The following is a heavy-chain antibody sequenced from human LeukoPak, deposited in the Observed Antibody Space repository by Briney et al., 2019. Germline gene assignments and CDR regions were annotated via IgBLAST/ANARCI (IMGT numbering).Heavy chain of an antibody. V-gene: IGHV3-23*01. CDR1: GFTFRSYP. CDR2: ISTSGDST. J-gene: IGHJ4*02. CDR3: ARGPMARITRAGDY. Sequence: PGGSLRLSCEASGFTFRSYPMSWVRQAPGKGLEWVSTISTSGDSTAYADSVKGRFTISRDNSKNTLFLQMDSLRIEDTAVYFCARGPMARITRAGDYWGQGTLVTVSS. D-gene: IGHD5-24*01.